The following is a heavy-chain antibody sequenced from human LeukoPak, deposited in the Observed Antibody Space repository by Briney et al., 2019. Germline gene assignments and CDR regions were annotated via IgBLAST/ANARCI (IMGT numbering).Heavy chain of an antibody. CDR2: ISWNSGSI. V-gene: IGHV3-9*01. CDR1: GFTFSSYS. J-gene: IGHJ3*02. CDR3: AKDGGWYSSGWYNAFDI. D-gene: IGHD6-19*01. Sequence: PGGSLRLSCAASGFTFSSYSMNWVRQAPGKGLEWVSGISWNSGSIGYADSVKGRFTISRDNAKNSLYLQMNSLRAEDTALYYCAKDGGWYSSGWYNAFDIWGQGTMVTVSS.